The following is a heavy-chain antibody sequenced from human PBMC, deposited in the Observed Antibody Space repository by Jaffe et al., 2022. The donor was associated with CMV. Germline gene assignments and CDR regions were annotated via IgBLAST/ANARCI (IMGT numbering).Heavy chain of an antibody. CDR3: ARRTLADNCSSTSCYYYMDV. CDR2: INHSGST. J-gene: IGHJ6*03. D-gene: IGHD2-2*01. Sequence: QVQLQQWGAGLLKPSETLSLTCAVYGGSFSGYYWSWIRQPPGKGLEWIGEINHSGSTNYNPSLKSRVTISVDTSKNQFSLKLSSVTAADTAVYYCARRTLADNCSSTSCYYYMDVWGKGTTVTVSS. V-gene: IGHV4-34*01. CDR1: GGSFSGYY.